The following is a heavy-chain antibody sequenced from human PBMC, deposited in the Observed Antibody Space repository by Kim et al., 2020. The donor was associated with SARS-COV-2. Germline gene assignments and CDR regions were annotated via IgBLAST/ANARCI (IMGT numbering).Heavy chain of an antibody. D-gene: IGHD6-6*01. CDR2: ISYDGSNK. V-gene: IGHV3-30*04. CDR1: GFTFSSYA. J-gene: IGHJ4*02. Sequence: GGSLRLSCAASGFTFSSYAMHWVRQAPGKGLEWVAVISYDGSNKYYVDSVKGRFTISRDNSKNTLYLQMNSLRAEDTAVYYCARDLLEYSSSSVSDYWGQGTLVTVSS. CDR3: ARDLLEYSSSSVSDY.